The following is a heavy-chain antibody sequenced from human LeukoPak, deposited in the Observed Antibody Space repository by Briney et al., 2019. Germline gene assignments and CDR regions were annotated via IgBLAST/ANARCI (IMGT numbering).Heavy chain of an antibody. CDR1: GYSFTTYW. CDR2: LYPADSQT. J-gene: IGHJ5*02. CDR3: AWRKYFSTWFEP. V-gene: IGHV5-51*01. D-gene: IGHD1-14*01. Sequence: GEPLKISCKGSGYSFTTYWIGWVRQVPGKGLEWMGILYPADSQTHYTPPFQRQVTISVDRCTSTAYLQWSSLKASDTAVYYCAWRKYFSTWFEPWGQGTLVTVSS.